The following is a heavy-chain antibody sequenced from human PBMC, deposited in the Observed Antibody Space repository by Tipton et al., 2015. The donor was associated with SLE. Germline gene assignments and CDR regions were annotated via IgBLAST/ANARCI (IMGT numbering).Heavy chain of an antibody. D-gene: IGHD6-19*01. Sequence: SLRLSCAASGFTFSSYAMSWVRQAPGKGLEWVSGISGSGGSTYYADSVKGRFTISRDNSMNTLYLQMNSLRAEDTAVYYCAKASSGWSEDFDYWGQGAQVSVSS. J-gene: IGHJ4*02. CDR2: ISGSGGST. CDR1: GFTFSSYA. CDR3: AKASSGWSEDFDY. V-gene: IGHV3-23*01.